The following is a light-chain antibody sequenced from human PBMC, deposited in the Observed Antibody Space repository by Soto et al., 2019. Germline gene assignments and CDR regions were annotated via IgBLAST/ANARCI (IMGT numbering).Light chain of an antibody. CDR2: EAS. J-gene: IGKJ3*01. CDR3: QQLYSYPFT. CDR1: QTISRW. Sequence: DIQMTQSPSTLSASVGDRVTITCRASQTISRWFAWYQQKPGKAPKLLIYEASSLQSGVPSRFSGSGSGTEFTLSISSLQPEDFATYYCQQLYSYPFTFGPGTKVDIK. V-gene: IGKV1-5*03.